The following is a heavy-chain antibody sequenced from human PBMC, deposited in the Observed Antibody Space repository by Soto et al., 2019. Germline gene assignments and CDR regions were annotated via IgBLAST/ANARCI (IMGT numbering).Heavy chain of an antibody. D-gene: IGHD2-15*01. CDR3: AKDTVSAVGYYYYGMDV. J-gene: IGHJ6*02. V-gene: IGHV3-43D*04. CDR2: ISWDGGST. CDR1: GFTFVDYA. Sequence: GLLRLSCASSGFTFVDYAMHWVRQAPGKGLEWLSLISWDGGSTYYADSVKGRFTISRDNSKNSLYLQMNSLRAEDTALYYCAKDTVSAVGYYYYGMDVWGQGTTVTVSS.